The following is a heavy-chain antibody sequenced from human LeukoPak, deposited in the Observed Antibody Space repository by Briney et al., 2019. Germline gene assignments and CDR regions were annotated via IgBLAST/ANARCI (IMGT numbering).Heavy chain of an antibody. D-gene: IGHD3-22*01. Sequence: PGRSLRLSCAASGFTVSGNYMSWVRQAPGKGLEWVSVIYSGGSTYYADSVKGRFTISRDNSKNTLYLQMNSLRAEDTAVYYCARVGNSGYYDSTGYWASWFDPWGQGTLVTVSS. CDR2: IYSGGST. V-gene: IGHV3-53*01. CDR1: GFTVSGNY. J-gene: IGHJ5*02. CDR3: ARVGNSGYYDSTGYWASWFDP.